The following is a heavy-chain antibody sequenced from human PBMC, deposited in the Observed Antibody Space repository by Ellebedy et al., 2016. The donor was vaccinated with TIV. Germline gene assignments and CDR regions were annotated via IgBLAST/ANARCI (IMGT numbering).Heavy chain of an antibody. CDR1: GFTFSVHW. Sequence: PGGSLRLSCIVSGFTFSVHWMTWVRQAPAKGLEWVANMKGDGREIYYDDSVKGRFTISRDNSKNSVYLQMNSLRSEDTAVYYCARGHYGMDVWGQGSTVTVSS. J-gene: IGHJ6*02. V-gene: IGHV3-7*03. CDR3: ARGHYGMDV. CDR2: MKGDGREI.